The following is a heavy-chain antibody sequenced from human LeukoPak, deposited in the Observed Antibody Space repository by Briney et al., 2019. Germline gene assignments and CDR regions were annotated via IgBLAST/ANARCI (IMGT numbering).Heavy chain of an antibody. CDR1: GGSISSYY. J-gene: IGHJ4*02. CDR2: IFYSGST. CDR3: ARVGPFFDY. Sequence: KTSETLSLTCTVSGGSISSYYWSWIRQPPGKGLEWIGSIFYSGSTYYNPSLKSRVTISVDTSKNQFSLRLSSVTAADTAVYYCARVGPFFDYWGQGTLVTVSS. V-gene: IGHV4-39*01.